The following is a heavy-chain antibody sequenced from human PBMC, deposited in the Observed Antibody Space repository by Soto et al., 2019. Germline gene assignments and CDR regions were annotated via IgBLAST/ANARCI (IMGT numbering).Heavy chain of an antibody. J-gene: IGHJ4*02. D-gene: IGHD1-26*01. CDR2: IYYSGSN. Sequence: SETLSLTWTVSGGSISSYYWSWIRQPPGKGLEWIGYIYYSGSNNYNPSLKSRVTISVDTSKNQFSLKLSSVTASDTSVYYCARDRVSYFFDYWGQGTLVTVSS. CDR3: ARDRVSYFFDY. CDR1: GGSISSYY. V-gene: IGHV4-59*01.